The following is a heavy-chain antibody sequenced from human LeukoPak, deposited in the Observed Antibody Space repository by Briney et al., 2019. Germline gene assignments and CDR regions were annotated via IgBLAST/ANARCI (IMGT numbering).Heavy chain of an antibody. CDR2: IYYSGNT. D-gene: IGHD6-19*01. V-gene: IGHV4-39*07. CDR3: ARGGEIAVAVVY. Sequence: SETLSLTRSVSGGSIRSTTDYWGWIRQPPGKGLEWIGRIYYSGNTYYNPSLKSRVTISVDTSKNQFSLKLSSVTAADTAVYYCARGGEIAVAVVYWGQGTLVTVSS. CDR1: GGSIRSTTDY. J-gene: IGHJ4*02.